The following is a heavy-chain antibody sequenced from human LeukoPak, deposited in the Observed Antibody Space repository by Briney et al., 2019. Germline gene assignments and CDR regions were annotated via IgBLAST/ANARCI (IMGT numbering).Heavy chain of an antibody. CDR3: ARSGGAAAGPFYYFDY. V-gene: IGHV1-2*02. J-gene: IGHJ4*02. CDR2: INPNSGDT. D-gene: IGHD6-13*01. CDR1: GYTFTGYY. Sequence: GASVTVSCKASGYTFTGYYMHWVRQAPGQGLEWMGWINPNSGDTNYAQKFQGRVTMTRDTSISTAYMELSRLRSDDTAVFYCARSGGAAAGPFYYFDYWGQGTLVTVSS.